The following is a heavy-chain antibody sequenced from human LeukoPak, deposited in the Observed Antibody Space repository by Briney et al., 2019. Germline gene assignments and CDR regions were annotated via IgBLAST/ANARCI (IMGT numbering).Heavy chain of an antibody. CDR2: LKSKASGGTE. Sequence: GGSLRLSCVASGFTFSAAWMSWVRQAPGKGLEWVGRLKSKASGGTEEYAAPVKGRFTISRDDSKNTLYLQMDSLKIEDTAAYYCLDFGEPKTDSWGQGTLVTVSS. CDR3: LDFGEPKTDS. J-gene: IGHJ4*02. V-gene: IGHV3-15*01. CDR1: GFTFSAAW. D-gene: IGHD1-14*01.